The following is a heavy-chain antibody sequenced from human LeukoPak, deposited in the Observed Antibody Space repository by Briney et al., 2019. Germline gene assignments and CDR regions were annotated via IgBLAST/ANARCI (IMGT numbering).Heavy chain of an antibody. CDR2: INPSGGST. J-gene: IGHJ4*02. D-gene: IGHD1-26*01. CDR1: GYTFTSYY. CDR3: ARFGRSVVGRSDY. V-gene: IGHV1-46*01. Sequence: ASVKVSCQASGYTFTSYYMHWVRQAPGQGLEWMGIINPSGGSTSYAQKLQGRVTMTRDMSTSTVYMELSSLRSEDTAVYYCARFGRSVVGRSDYWGQGTLVTVSS.